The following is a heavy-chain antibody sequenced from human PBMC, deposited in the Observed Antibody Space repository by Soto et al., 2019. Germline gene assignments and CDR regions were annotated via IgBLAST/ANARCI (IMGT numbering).Heavy chain of an antibody. CDR2: IIPIPGTA. Sequence: QVQLVQSGAEVKKPGSSVKVSCKASGGTFGSYASSWVRQAPGHGLEWMGGIIPIPGTANYAQKFQGRVTIAADESTSTAYMELSSLRSEDTAVYYCARSQGSSTSLELYYYYYYGMDVWGQGTTVTVSS. V-gene: IGHV1-69*01. CDR3: ARSQGSSTSLELYYYYYYGMDV. J-gene: IGHJ6*02. D-gene: IGHD2-2*01. CDR1: GGTFGSYA.